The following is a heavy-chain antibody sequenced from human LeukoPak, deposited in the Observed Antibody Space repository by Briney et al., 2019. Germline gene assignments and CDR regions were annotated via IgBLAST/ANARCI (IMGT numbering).Heavy chain of an antibody. J-gene: IGHJ6*04. CDR2: IDPSDSYT. CDR1: GYSFTSYW. Sequence: GESLRISCKGFGYSFTSYWISWVRQMPGKGLGWMGRIDPSDSYTNYSPSFQGHVTISADKSISTAYLQWSSLKASDTAMYYCARTPKGGYPSDVWGKGTTVTVSS. V-gene: IGHV5-10-1*01. D-gene: IGHD5-18*01. CDR3: ARTPKGGYPSDV.